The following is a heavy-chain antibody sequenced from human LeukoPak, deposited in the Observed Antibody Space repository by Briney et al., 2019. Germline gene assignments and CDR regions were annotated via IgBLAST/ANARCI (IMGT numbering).Heavy chain of an antibody. CDR3: ARDNSRREGGTTFWWFDP. J-gene: IGHJ5*02. CDR1: GFTFTAYW. V-gene: IGHV1-46*01. CDR2: VNPIADNR. D-gene: IGHD1-26*01. Sequence: ASVKVSCKASGFTFTAYWMHWVRQAPGQGLEWMGVVNPIADNRVYAQKFQGRVTMTRDTSTSTAYMELSSLRSEDTAVYFCARDNSRREGGTTFWWFDPWGQGTLVTVSS.